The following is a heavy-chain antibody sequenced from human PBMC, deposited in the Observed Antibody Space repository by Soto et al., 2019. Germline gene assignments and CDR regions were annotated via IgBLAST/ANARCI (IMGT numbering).Heavy chain of an antibody. Sequence: PSETLSLTCAVSGGSISSGGYSWSWIRQPPGKGLEWIGYIYHSGSTYYNPSLKSRVTISVDRSKNQFSLKLSSVTAADTAVYYCARENRHYNWFDPWGQGTLVTVSS. J-gene: IGHJ5*02. CDR2: IYHSGST. D-gene: IGHD3-16*02. CDR3: ARENRHYNWFDP. CDR1: GGSISSGGYS. V-gene: IGHV4-30-2*01.